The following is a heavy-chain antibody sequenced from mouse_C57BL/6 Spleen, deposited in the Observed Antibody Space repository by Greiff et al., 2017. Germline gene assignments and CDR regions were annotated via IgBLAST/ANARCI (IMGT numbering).Heavy chain of an antibody. CDR1: GFTFSSYA. CDR2: ISDGGSYT. V-gene: IGHV5-4*01. J-gene: IGHJ3*01. D-gene: IGHD3-3*01. Sequence: EVQGVESGGGLVKPGGSLKLSCAASGFTFSSYAMSWVRQTPEKRLEWVATISDGGSYTYYPDNVKGRFTISRDNAKNNLYLQMSHLKSEDTAMYYCASKGWDPEWFAYWGQGTLGTVSA. CDR3: ASKGWDPEWFAY.